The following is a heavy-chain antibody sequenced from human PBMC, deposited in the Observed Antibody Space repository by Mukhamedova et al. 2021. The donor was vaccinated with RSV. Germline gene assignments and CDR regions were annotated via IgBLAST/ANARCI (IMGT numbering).Heavy chain of an antibody. CDR3: AKDPASPYYYYMDV. J-gene: IGHJ6*03. CDR2: IRYDGSNK. Sequence: SSYGMHWVRQAPGKGLEWVAFIRYDGSNKYYADSVKGRLTISRDNSKNTLYLQMNSLRAEDTAVYYCAKDPASPYYYYMDVWGQ. V-gene: IGHV3-30*02. CDR1: SSYG.